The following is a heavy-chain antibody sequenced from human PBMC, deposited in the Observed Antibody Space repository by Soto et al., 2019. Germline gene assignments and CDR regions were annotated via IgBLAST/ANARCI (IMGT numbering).Heavy chain of an antibody. CDR1: GFTFSSYA. CDR3: ARKQLRGYYFDY. Sequence: QVQLVESGGGVVQPGRSLRLSCAASGFTFSSYAMHWVRQAPGKGLEWVAVISYDGSNKYYADSVKGRFTISRDNSKNTLYLQKNSLRAEDTAVYYCARKQLRGYYFDYWGQGTLVTVSS. V-gene: IGHV3-30-3*01. J-gene: IGHJ4*02. CDR2: ISYDGSNK. D-gene: IGHD6-6*01.